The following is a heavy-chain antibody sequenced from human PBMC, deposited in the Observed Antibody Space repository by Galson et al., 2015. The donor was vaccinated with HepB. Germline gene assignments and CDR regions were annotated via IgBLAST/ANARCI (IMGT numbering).Heavy chain of an antibody. Sequence: SLRLSCAASGFTFSSYAMHWVRQAPGKGLEWVAVISYDGSNKYYADSVKGRFTISRDNSKNTLYLQMNSLRAEDTAVYYCARDSLISTHFDYWGQGTLVTVSS. CDR3: ARDSLISTHFDY. V-gene: IGHV3-30-3*01. CDR2: ISYDGSNK. D-gene: IGHD2-2*01. CDR1: GFTFSSYA. J-gene: IGHJ4*02.